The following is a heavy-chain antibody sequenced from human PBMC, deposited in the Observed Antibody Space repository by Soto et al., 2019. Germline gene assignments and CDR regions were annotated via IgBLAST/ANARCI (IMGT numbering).Heavy chain of an antibody. CDR1: GYNFVSYC. CDR3: ARGGIIGPPTGH. CDR2: IFPGGSDT. J-gene: IGHJ4*02. D-gene: IGHD1-1*01. Sequence: GEALKIACRCSGYNFVSYCIGSGRQMPGKGLEWVWSIFPGGSDTRYRPSFQGQATISVDRSINTAYLQWSSLKDSDTAMYFCARGGIIGPPTGHWGQGTQVTVPS. V-gene: IGHV5-51*01.